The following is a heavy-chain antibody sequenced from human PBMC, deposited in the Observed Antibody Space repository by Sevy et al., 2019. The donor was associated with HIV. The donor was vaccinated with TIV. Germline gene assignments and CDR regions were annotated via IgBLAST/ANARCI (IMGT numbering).Heavy chain of an antibody. CDR3: ARDSHIVVVPAAIQGGWFDP. J-gene: IGHJ5*02. Sequence: ASVKVSCKASGYTFTGYYMHWVRQAPGQGLEWMGWINPNSGGTNYAQMFQGRVTMTRDTSISTAYMELSRLRSDDTAVYYCARDSHIVVVPAAIQGGWFDPWGQGTLVTVSS. V-gene: IGHV1-2*02. CDR1: GYTFTGYY. CDR2: INPNSGGT. D-gene: IGHD2-2*02.